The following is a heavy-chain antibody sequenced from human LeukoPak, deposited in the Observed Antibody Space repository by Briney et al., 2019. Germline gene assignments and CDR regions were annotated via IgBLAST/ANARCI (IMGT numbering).Heavy chain of an antibody. CDR3: ARVRGSSWPAYY. CDR1: GFTFTNYR. D-gene: IGHD6-13*01. V-gene: IGHV3-74*01. CDR2: IDSSGSKT. Sequence: RRCLSLSCALSGFTFTNYRMHWVRHAPGKGQVWVSRIDSSGSKTDSADSVKGRFTISRDNAKNTVYLHMNSLRSEDTAVFYCARVRGSSWPAYYWGQGTLVTVSS. J-gene: IGHJ4*02.